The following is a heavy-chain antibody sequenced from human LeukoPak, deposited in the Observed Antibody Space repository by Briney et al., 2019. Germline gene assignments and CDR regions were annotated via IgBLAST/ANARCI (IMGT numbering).Heavy chain of an antibody. CDR3: ARVRWGGLYYFDY. J-gene: IGHJ4*02. D-gene: IGHD3-16*01. V-gene: IGHV3-48*03. CDR2: ISSSGSTI. Sequence: GGSLRLSCAASGFTFSSYEMNWVRQAPGKGLEWVSYISSSGSTIYYADSVKGRFTISRDNAKNTLYLQMNSLRAEDTAVYFCARVRWGGLYYFDYWGQGALVTVSS. CDR1: GFTFSSYE.